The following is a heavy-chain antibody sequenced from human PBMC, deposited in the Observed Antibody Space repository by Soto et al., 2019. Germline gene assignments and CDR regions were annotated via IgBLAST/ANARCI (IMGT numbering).Heavy chain of an antibody. D-gene: IGHD3-9*01. J-gene: IGHJ6*02. CDR2: INAGNGNT. CDR1: GYTFTSYA. CDR3: ARDPSRLRYFDWLSSYYYYGMDV. V-gene: IGHV1-3*01. Sequence: QVQLVQSGAEVKKPGASVKVSCKASGYTFTSYAMHWVRQAPGQRLEWMGWINAGNGNTKYSQKFQGRVTITRDTSASTAYMELSSLRSEDTAVYYCARDPSRLRYFDWLSSYYYYGMDVWGQGTTVTVSS.